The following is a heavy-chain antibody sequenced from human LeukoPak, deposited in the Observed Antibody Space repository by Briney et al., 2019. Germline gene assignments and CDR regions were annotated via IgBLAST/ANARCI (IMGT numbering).Heavy chain of an antibody. J-gene: IGHJ4*02. D-gene: IGHD6-19*01. CDR2: IYYSGTT. CDR3: ARAYSSGFIEY. V-gene: IGHV4-59*11. Sequence: SETLSLTCTVSGGSISSHYWSWIRQPPGKRLEWIGYIYYSGTTNYNPSLKSRVTISVDTSKEQFSLKLSSVTAADTAVYYCARAYSSGFIEYWGQGTLVTVSS. CDR1: GGSISSHY.